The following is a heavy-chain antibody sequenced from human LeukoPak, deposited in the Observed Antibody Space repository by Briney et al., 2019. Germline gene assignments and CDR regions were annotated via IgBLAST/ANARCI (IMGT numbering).Heavy chain of an antibody. Sequence: PGGSLRLSCAASGFTFSSYAMNWVRQAPGKGLEWVSTVSGSSGDTFYADSVKGRFTISRDNSKSTLYLQMNSLRADDTAVYHCAKVASSGWSRFDYWGQGTLATVSS. CDR1: GFTFSSYA. D-gene: IGHD6-19*01. J-gene: IGHJ4*02. CDR3: AKVASSGWSRFDY. CDR2: VSGSSGDT. V-gene: IGHV3-23*01.